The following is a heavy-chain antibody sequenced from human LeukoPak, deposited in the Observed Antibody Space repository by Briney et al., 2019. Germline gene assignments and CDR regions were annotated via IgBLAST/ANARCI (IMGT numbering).Heavy chain of an antibody. CDR3: ARESYYYDSSGYLYYYYYYMDV. CDR1: GFTFSSYA. J-gene: IGHJ6*03. D-gene: IGHD3-22*01. V-gene: IGHV3-30*04. Sequence: PGGSLRLSCAASGFTFSSYAMHWVRQAPGKGLEWVAVISYDGSNKYYADSVRGRFSISRDNAKNTLYLQMNSLRAEDTAVYYCARESYYYDSSGYLYYYYYYMDVWGKGTTVTISS. CDR2: ISYDGSNK.